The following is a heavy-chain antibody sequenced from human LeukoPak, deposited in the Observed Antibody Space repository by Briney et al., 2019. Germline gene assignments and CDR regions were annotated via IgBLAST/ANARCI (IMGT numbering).Heavy chain of an antibody. CDR2: ISSTSNYI. CDR3: ARAGDILLVSYFHYYGMDV. Sequence: GGSLRLSCAASGFTFSSYSMNWVRQAPGKGPEWVSSISSTSNYIYYAESVKGRFAVSRDNAKNSLYLQMNSLRADDTAVYYCARAGDILLVSYFHYYGMDVWGQGTTATVSS. D-gene: IGHD7-27*01. J-gene: IGHJ6*02. CDR1: GFTFSSYS. V-gene: IGHV3-21*01.